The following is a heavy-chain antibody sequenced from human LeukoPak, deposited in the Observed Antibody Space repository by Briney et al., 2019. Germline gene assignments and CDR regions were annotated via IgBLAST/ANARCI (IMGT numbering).Heavy chain of an antibody. CDR1: GFTFSSYS. CDR3: AKGSHSGSYGAYYFDY. V-gene: IGHV3-23*01. D-gene: IGHD1-26*01. Sequence: GGSLRLSCAASGFTFSSYSMNWVRQAPGKGLEWVSAISGSGGSTYYADSVKGRFTISRDNSKNTLYLQMNSLRAEDTAIYYCAKGSHSGSYGAYYFDYWGQGTLVTVSS. CDR2: ISGSGGST. J-gene: IGHJ4*02.